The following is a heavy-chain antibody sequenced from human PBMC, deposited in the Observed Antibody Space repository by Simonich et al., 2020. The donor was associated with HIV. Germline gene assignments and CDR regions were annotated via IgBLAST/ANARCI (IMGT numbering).Heavy chain of an antibody. V-gene: IGHV3-30*07. D-gene: IGHD3-16*01. CDR1: GFTFSSYA. Sequence: QVQLVESGGGVVQPGRSLRLSCAASGFTFSSYAMHWVRQAPGKGLEWVAVISYDGSNKYYADSVKGRFTISRDNSKNKLYLQMNSLRAEDTSVYYCASGGSISSVWADDYWGQGTLVTVSS. CDR2: ISYDGSNK. CDR3: ASGGSISSVWADDY. J-gene: IGHJ4*02.